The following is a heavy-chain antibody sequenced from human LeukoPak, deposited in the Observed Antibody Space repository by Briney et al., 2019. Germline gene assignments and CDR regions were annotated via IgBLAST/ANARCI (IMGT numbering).Heavy chain of an antibody. D-gene: IGHD6-19*01. Sequence: GGSFRLSCAASGFTFSAYWMGWVRQGPGKGLEWVANIKSDGTETFSVDSVKGRFTISRDNAKNSLYLNMNSLRAEDTAMYYCTRDGSGWSAYWGQGTLVTVSS. CDR2: IKSDGTET. CDR3: TRDGSGWSAY. V-gene: IGHV3-7*04. CDR1: GFTFSAYW. J-gene: IGHJ4*02.